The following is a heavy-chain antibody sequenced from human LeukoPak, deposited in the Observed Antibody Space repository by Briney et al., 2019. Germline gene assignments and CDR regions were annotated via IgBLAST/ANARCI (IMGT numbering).Heavy chain of an antibody. J-gene: IGHJ4*02. V-gene: IGHV3-15*01. D-gene: IGHD3-10*01. Sequence: GGSLRLSCVDSGFTFTNAWMSWVRQAPGKGREWIGRIKSKTDGETTNYAEPVRGRFTISRDDSKSAVYLQMNSLKIEDTAVYYCTTDLGTYYHGSQRLIPIDYWGQGTLVTVSS. CDR1: GFTFTNAW. CDR2: IKSKTDGETT. CDR3: TTDLGTYYHGSQRLIPIDY.